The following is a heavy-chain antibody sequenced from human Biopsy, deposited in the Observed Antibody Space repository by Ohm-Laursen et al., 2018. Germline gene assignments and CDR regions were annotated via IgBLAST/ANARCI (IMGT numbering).Heavy chain of an antibody. V-gene: IGHV4-59*01. CDR2: VYYTGST. Sequence: GTLSLTCTVSGDSISSYYWSWIRQPPGKGLGGIGIVYYTGSTDYNPSLQSRVTISVDTSKNHFSLRLRSVTPADTAIYYCARDRGFYSDRTVPGYFDLWGRGTLVTVSS. CDR1: GDSISSYY. J-gene: IGHJ2*01. CDR3: ARDRGFYSDRTVPGYFDL. D-gene: IGHD3-22*01.